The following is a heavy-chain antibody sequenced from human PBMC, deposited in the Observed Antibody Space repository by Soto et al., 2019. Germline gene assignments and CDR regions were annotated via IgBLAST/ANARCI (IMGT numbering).Heavy chain of an antibody. Sequence: GGSLRLSCAAFGFPFSGAAMHWVRQASGKVLEWVGRIRSNANSSATAYAASVKGRFTISRDDSKNTAYLQMNSLKTEDTAVYYCILVAVVSYYYYGVDVWGQGTTVIVSS. J-gene: IGHJ6*02. CDR2: IRSNANSSAT. V-gene: IGHV3-73*01. D-gene: IGHD6-19*01. CDR1: GFPFSGAA. CDR3: ILVAVVSYYYYGVDV.